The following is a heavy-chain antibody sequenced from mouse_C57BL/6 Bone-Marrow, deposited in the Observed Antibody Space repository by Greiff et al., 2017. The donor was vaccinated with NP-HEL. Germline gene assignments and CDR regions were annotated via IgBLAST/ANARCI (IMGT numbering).Heavy chain of an antibody. V-gene: IGHV1-52*01. J-gene: IGHJ3*01. Sequence: QVQLQQPGAELVRPGSSVKLSCKASGYTFTSYWMHWVKQRPIQGLEWIGNIDPSDSETHYNQKFKDKATLTVDKSSSTAYMQLSSLTSEDSAVYYCARSYDGYYVFFAYWGQGTLVTVSA. CDR3: ARSYDGYYVFFAY. CDR2: IDPSDSET. D-gene: IGHD2-3*01. CDR1: GYTFTSYW.